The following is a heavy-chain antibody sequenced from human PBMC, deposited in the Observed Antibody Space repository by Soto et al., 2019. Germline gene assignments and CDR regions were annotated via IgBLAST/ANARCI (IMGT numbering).Heavy chain of an antibody. V-gene: IGHV3-48*02. J-gene: IGHJ4*02. CDR1: GFRFSIYS. Sequence: EVQLVESGGNLVQPGGSLRLSCAASGFRFSIYSMNWVRQAPGKGLEWSAYITSDTKTIKYADSVKGLFTISRDNGKNSVYLHMNSLRDEDTAVYYCARSVEGHFDYWGQGTVVTVSA. CDR2: ITSDTKTI. D-gene: IGHD6-19*01. CDR3: ARSVEGHFDY.